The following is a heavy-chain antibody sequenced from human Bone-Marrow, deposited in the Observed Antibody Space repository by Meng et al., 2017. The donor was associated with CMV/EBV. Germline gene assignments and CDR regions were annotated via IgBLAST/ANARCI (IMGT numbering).Heavy chain of an antibody. D-gene: IGHD1-14*01. CDR3: ARKGRVGRNWFDP. Sequence: TASGYTFTYSPIHWVRQAPGQRLEWMGRINAGDGHTKYSQKFQGRVTFTRDTSATTAYMHLSSLRSEDTAVYYCARKGRVGRNWFDPWGQGTLVTVSS. J-gene: IGHJ5*02. CDR2: INAGDGHT. CDR1: GYTFTYSP. V-gene: IGHV1-3*01.